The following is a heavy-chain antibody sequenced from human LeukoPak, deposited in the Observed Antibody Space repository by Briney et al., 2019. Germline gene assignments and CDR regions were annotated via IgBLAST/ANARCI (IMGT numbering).Heavy chain of an antibody. CDR1: GYTFTSYG. CDR3: ARAERFLEWYEDAFDI. V-gene: IGHV1-18*01. CDR2: ISAYIGNT. Sequence: GASVKVSCKASGYTFTSYGISWVRQAPGQGLEWMGWISAYIGNTKYAQKLQGRVTMTTGPSTSTAYMELRSLRSDDTALYYCARAERFLEWYEDAFDIWGQGTMVTVSS. D-gene: IGHD3-3*01. J-gene: IGHJ3*02.